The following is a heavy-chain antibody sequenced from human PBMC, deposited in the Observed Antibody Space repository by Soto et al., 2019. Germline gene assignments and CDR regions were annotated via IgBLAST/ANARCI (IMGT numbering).Heavy chain of an antibody. CDR1: GYTFTSYA. CDR3: ARAPPSIVEVPAAYLNWLDP. CDR2: INAGNGNT. D-gene: IGHD2-2*01. V-gene: IGHV1-3*01. Sequence: SVKGSCKTSGYTFTSYAIHCVRQAPGQRLEWMGWINAGNGNTKYSQKFQGRVTITRDTSASTAYMELSSLRSEDTAVYYCARAPPSIVEVPAAYLNWLDPWGQGTLVTVSS. J-gene: IGHJ5*02.